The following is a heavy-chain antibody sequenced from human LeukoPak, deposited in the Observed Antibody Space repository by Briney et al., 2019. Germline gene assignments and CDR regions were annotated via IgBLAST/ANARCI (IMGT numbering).Heavy chain of an antibody. J-gene: IGHJ4*02. CDR3: ARAGLSGYYYFDY. V-gene: IGHV4-34*01. Sequence: PSETLSLTCAVYGGSFSGYYWSWIPQPPGKGLEWIGEINHSGSTNYNPSLKSRVTISVDTSKNQFSLKLSSVTAADTAVYYCARAGLSGYYYFDYWGQGTLVTVSS. CDR1: GGSFSGYY. CDR2: INHSGST. D-gene: IGHD3-22*01.